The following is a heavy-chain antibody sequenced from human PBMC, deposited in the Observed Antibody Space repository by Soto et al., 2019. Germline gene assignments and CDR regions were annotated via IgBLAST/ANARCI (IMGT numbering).Heavy chain of an antibody. J-gene: IGHJ6*02. D-gene: IGHD6-6*01. CDR3: ARVSHSSSANYSYYGMDD. Sequence: TLSLTCAISGDSVSSNSAAWNWIRQSPSRGLEWLGRTYYRSKWYNDYAVSVKSRITINPDTSKNQFSLQLNSVTPEDTAVYYCARVSHSSSANYSYYGMDDWGQGTTVTVSS. V-gene: IGHV6-1*01. CDR1: GDSVSSNSAA. CDR2: TYYRSKWYN.